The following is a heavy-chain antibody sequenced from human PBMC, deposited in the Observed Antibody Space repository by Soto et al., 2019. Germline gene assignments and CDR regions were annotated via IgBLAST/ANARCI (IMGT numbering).Heavy chain of an antibody. CDR3: ARQTYYYDSSGYYYGPAFDY. V-gene: IGHV4-30-2*01. J-gene: IGHJ4*02. CDR2: IYHSGST. D-gene: IGHD3-22*01. CDR1: GFSISSGGYS. Sequence: PSETLSLTCAVSGFSISSGGYSWSWIRQPPGKGLEWIGYIYHSGSTYYNPSLKSRVTISVDRSKNQFSLKLNSVTAADTAMYYCARQTYYYDSSGYYYGPAFDYWGQGTQVTVSS.